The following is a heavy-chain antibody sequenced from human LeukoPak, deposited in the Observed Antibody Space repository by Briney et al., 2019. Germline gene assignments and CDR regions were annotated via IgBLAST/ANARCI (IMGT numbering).Heavy chain of an antibody. CDR3: AREPWSANYYYGMDV. J-gene: IGHJ6*02. CDR1: GFTFSSYW. Sequence: PGGSLRVSCAASGFTFSSYWMHWVRQPPRKGLVWVSRINSDGSGTSYADSVKGRFTISRDNAKNTLYLQMSSLRAEDTAVYYCAREPWSANYYYGMDVWGQGTTVIVS. D-gene: IGHD3-3*01. V-gene: IGHV3-74*01. CDR2: INSDGSGT.